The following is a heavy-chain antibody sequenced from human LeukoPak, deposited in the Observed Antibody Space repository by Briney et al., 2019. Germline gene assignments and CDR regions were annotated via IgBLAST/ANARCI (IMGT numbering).Heavy chain of an antibody. Sequence: ASVKVSCKASGYTFTSYDINWVRQATGQGLEWMGWMNPNSGNTGYAQKFQGRVTMTRNTSISTAYMELSSLRSEDTAVYYCARGFEGDYVWGSYRYSGFDPWGQGPLVTVSS. CDR1: GYTFTSYD. V-gene: IGHV1-8*01. CDR3: ARGFEGDYVWGSYRYSGFDP. J-gene: IGHJ5*02. CDR2: MNPNSGNT. D-gene: IGHD3-16*02.